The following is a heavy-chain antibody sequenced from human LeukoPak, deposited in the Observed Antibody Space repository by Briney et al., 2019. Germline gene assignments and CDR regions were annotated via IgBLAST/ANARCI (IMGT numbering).Heavy chain of an antibody. Sequence: GGSLRLSCAVSGVSFSGYWMSWVRQAPGKGLEWVANIKEDGSEKYYVDSVKGRFTISRDNAKNSLFLQMNSLRADDTAVYYCARGYGAGVDAFDIWGQGTMVTVSS. V-gene: IGHV3-7*01. D-gene: IGHD4/OR15-4a*01. CDR1: GVSFSGYW. J-gene: IGHJ3*02. CDR3: ARGYGAGVDAFDI. CDR2: IKEDGSEK.